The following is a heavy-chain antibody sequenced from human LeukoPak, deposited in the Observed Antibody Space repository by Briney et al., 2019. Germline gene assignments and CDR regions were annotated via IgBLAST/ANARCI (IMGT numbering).Heavy chain of an antibody. CDR1: RFTFSSCS. J-gene: IGHJ3*02. CDR3: ARGIAAAGTLI. V-gene: IGHV3-21*01. CDR2: ISSSSSYI. Sequence: PGGSLRLSCAASRFTFSSCSMNWVRQAPGKGLEWASSISSSSSYIYYADSVKGRFTISRDNAKNSLYLQMNSLRAEDTAVYYCARGIAAAGTLIWGQGTMVTVSS. D-gene: IGHD6-13*01.